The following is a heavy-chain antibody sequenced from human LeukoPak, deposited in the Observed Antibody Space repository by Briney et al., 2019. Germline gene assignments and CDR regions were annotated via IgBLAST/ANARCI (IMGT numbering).Heavy chain of an antibody. D-gene: IGHD1-26*01. J-gene: IGHJ3*02. CDR3: ARTVVGATTDDAFDI. V-gene: IGHV1-69*05. Sequence: ASVKVSCKTSGGTFSSYAISWLRQAPGQGLEWTGRIIPIFGTANYAQKFQGRVTITTDESTSAAYMELSSLRSEDTAVYYAARTVVGATTDDAFDIWGQGTMVTVSS. CDR1: GGTFSSYA. CDR2: IIPIFGTA.